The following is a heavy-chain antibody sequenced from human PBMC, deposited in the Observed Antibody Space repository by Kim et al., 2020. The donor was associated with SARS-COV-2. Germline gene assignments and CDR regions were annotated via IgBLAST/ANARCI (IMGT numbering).Heavy chain of an antibody. V-gene: IGHV3-9*01. D-gene: IGHD3-10*01. CDR3: AKDWDGSGSCPSS. Sequence: YADSGKGRFTISRANAKNSLYLQMNSQRAEDTAVYYCAKDWDGSGSCPSSWGQGTLVTVSS. J-gene: IGHJ5*02.